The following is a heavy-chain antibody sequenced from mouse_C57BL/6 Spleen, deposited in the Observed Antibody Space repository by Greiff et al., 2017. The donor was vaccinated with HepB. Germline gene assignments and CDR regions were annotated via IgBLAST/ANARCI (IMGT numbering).Heavy chain of an antibody. CDR3: ARAYYTPYYFDY. Sequence: DVQLVESGGGLVKPGGSLKLSCAASGFTFSDYGMHWVRQAPEKGLEWVAYISSGSSTIYYADTVKGRFTISRDNAKNTLFLQMTSLRSEDTAMYYCARAYYTPYYFDYWGQGTTLTVSS. D-gene: IGHD2-12*01. CDR1: GFTFSDYG. CDR2: ISSGSSTI. V-gene: IGHV5-17*01. J-gene: IGHJ2*01.